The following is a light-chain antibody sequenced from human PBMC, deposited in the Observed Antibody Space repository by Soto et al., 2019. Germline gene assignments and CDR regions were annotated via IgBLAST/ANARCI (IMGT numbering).Light chain of an antibody. J-gene: IGLJ3*02. CDR2: TDN. V-gene: IGLV1-44*01. CDR3: AAWDDSLNGWV. CDR1: SSNIGSNT. Sequence: QSVLTQPPTASGTSGQRVAISCSGRSSNIGSNTVNWYQQLPGTAPKLLIYTDNRRPSGVPDRFSGSKSGTSASLAISGLQSEDEADYHCAAWDDSLNGWVLGGGTTLTV.